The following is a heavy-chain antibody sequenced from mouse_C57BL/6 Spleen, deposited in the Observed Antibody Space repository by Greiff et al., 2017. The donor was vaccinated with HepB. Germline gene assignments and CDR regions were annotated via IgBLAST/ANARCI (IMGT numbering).Heavy chain of an antibody. D-gene: IGHD2-3*01. CDR2: IYWDDDK. V-gene: IGHV8-12*01. CDR3: ARSNGYYVDFDY. J-gene: IGHJ2*01. CDR1: GFSLSTSGMG. Sequence: QVTLKECGPGILQSSQTLSLTCSFSGFSLSTSGMGVSWIRQPSGKGLEWLAHIYWDDDKRYNPSLRSRLTISKDTSRNQVFLKITSVDTADTATYYCARSNGYYVDFDYWGQGTTLTVSS.